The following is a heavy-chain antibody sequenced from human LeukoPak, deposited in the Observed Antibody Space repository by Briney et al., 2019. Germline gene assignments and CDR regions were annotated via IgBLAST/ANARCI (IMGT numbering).Heavy chain of an antibody. CDR2: IQSKVDGGAP. J-gene: IGHJ4*02. V-gene: IGHV3-15*01. D-gene: IGHD5-12*01. CDR1: GFIFSNAW. Sequence: PGGSLRLSCAASGVASGFIFSNAWMSWVRQAPGKGLEWVGRIQSKVDGGAPDYAAPVKGRFTVSRDDSKNTVYLEMNNLETEDTAVYYCTTEISLRSGYPFDYWGQGTLVTVSS. CDR3: TTEISLRSGYPFDY.